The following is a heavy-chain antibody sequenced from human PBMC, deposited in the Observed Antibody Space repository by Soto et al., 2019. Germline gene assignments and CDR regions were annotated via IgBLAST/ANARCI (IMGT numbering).Heavy chain of an antibody. CDR2: IGGSGGST. V-gene: IGHV3-23*01. Sequence: EVQLSESGGGLVQSGGSLRLSCAASGFTFSSYAMGWVRQAPGKGLEWVSSIGGSGGSTYYADSVKGRFTFSRDNSKNTVYLQMNSLRAEDTAVYYCAKDVSGTTGGWFDPWGQGTLVTVSS. J-gene: IGHJ5*02. D-gene: IGHD1-1*01. CDR3: AKDVSGTTGGWFDP. CDR1: GFTFSSYA.